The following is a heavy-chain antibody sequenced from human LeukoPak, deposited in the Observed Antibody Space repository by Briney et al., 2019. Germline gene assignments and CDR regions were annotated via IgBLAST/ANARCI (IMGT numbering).Heavy chain of an antibody. CDR3: AKAPSIAAAGRQDY. J-gene: IGHJ4*02. V-gene: IGHV3-30*18. CDR2: ISYDGSNK. D-gene: IGHD6-13*01. Sequence: GRSLRLSCAASGFTLSSYGMHWVRQAPGKGLEWVAVISYDGSNKYYADSVKGRFTISRDNSKNTLYLQMNSLRAEDTAVYYCAKAPSIAAAGRQDYWGQGTLVTVSS. CDR1: GFTLSSYG.